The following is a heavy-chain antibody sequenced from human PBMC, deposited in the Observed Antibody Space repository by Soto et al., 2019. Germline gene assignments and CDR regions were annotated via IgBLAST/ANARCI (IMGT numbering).Heavy chain of an antibody. Sequence: GGSLRLSCAASGFTFSSYSMNWVRQAPGKGLEWVSSISSSSSYIYYADSVKGRFTISRDNAKNSLYLQMNSLRAEDTAVYYCARARKTYYYDSSGYSFEYWGQGTLVTVSS. CDR1: GFTFSSYS. CDR2: ISSSSSYI. D-gene: IGHD3-22*01. J-gene: IGHJ4*02. V-gene: IGHV3-21*01. CDR3: ARARKTYYYDSSGYSFEY.